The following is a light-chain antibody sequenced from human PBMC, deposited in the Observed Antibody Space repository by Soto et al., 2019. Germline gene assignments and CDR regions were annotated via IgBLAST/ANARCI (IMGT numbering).Light chain of an antibody. CDR2: GAS. V-gene: IGKV3-15*01. CDR3: QQYNTWPRT. CDR1: QSVSNN. Sequence: EIVLTQSPGTLSLSPGERATLSCRASQSVSNNYLAWYQQKPGQAPRLLIYGASTRATGIPARFGGSGSGTEFTLTISSLQSEDFAVYYCQQYNTWPRTFGQGTKVDI. J-gene: IGKJ1*01.